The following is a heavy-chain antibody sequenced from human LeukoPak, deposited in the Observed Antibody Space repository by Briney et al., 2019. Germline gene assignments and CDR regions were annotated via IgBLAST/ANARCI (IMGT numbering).Heavy chain of an antibody. CDR2: ISSSGSTI. J-gene: IGHJ4*02. Sequence: PWGSLRLSCAASGFTFSSYEKNWVRQAPGKGQEWVSYISSSGSTIYYADSVKGRFTISRDNAKNSLYLKMNSLRAEDTAVYYCARALYGGVVAATTFDYWGQGTLVTVSS. V-gene: IGHV3-48*03. CDR1: GFTFSSYE. CDR3: ARALYGGVVAATTFDY. D-gene: IGHD2-15*01.